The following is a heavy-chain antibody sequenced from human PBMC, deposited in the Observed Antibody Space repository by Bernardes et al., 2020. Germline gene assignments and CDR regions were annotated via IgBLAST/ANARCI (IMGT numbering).Heavy chain of an antibody. D-gene: IGHD3-3*01. Sequence: GGSLRLSCAASGFTFSSYAMSWVRQAPGKGLEWVSGISDSGGSTYYADSVKGRFTISRDNSKNTLYLQMNSLRAEDTAVYYCAKGGSSRFLGVFDPWGQGTLVTVFS. CDR2: ISDSGGST. CDR3: AKGGSSRFLGVFDP. J-gene: IGHJ5*02. CDR1: GFTFSSYA. V-gene: IGHV3-23*01.